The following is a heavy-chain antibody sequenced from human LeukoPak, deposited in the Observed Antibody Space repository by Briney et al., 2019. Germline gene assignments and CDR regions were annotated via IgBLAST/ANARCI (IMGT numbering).Heavy chain of an antibody. Sequence: GGSLRLSCAAYGFTFSSYGMHWVRQAPGKGLEWVAVISYDGSNKYYADSVKGRFTISRDNSKNTLYLQMNSLRAEDTAVYYCARVKQQLVLYWFDPWGQGTLVTVSS. J-gene: IGHJ5*02. V-gene: IGHV3-30*03. CDR2: ISYDGSNK. CDR1: GFTFSSYG. D-gene: IGHD6-13*01. CDR3: ARVKQQLVLYWFDP.